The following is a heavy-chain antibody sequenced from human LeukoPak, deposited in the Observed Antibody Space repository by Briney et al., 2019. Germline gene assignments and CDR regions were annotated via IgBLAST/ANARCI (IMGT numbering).Heavy chain of an antibody. D-gene: IGHD2-15*01. Sequence: ASVKVSCKASGYTFTGYYMHWVRQAPGQGLEWMGWINPNSGGTNYAQKFQGRVTMTRDTSISTAYMELSRLRSVDTAVYYCARDIPVYCSGGSCYGGNWFDPWGQGTLVTVSS. CDR1: GYTFTGYY. CDR2: INPNSGGT. CDR3: ARDIPVYCSGGSCYGGNWFDP. V-gene: IGHV1-2*02. J-gene: IGHJ5*02.